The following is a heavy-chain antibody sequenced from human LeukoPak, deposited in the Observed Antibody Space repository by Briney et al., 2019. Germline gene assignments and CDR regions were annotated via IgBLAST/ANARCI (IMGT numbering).Heavy chain of an antibody. J-gene: IGHJ6*03. Sequence: SETLSLTCTVSSGSVSSINDYWRWIRQPPGKGLEWNGSMYNTGGSTYNPSLKSRVTISVDTSKNQFFLRLTSVTAADTAVYYCARHLLSGNYYYYYIDVWGIGTTVTVSS. V-gene: IGHV4-39*01. CDR1: SGSVSSINDY. D-gene: IGHD1-1*01. CDR3: ARHLLSGNYYYYYIDV. CDR2: MYNTGGS.